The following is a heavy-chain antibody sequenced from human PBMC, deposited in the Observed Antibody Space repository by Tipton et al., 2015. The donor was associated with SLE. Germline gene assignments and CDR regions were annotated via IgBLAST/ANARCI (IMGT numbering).Heavy chain of an antibody. CDR2: IYYSGST. D-gene: IGHD6-13*01. CDR1: GGSISSHY. J-gene: IGHJ6*03. Sequence: TLSLTCTVSGGSISSHYWSWIRQPPGKGLEWIGYIYYSGSTYYNPSLKSRITISVDTSKNQFSLKLSSVTAADTAVYYCARRGQQLTTSYYYYYYMDVWGKGTTVTVSS. CDR3: ARRGQQLTTSYYYYYYMDV. V-gene: IGHV4-59*11.